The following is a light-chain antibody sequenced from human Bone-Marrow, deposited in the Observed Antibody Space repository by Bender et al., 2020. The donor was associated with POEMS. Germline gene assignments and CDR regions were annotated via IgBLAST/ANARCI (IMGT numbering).Light chain of an antibody. J-gene: IGLJ3*02. V-gene: IGLV1-44*01. CDR3: AAWDAGLSGGV. CDR2: SDN. Sequence: QSVLTQPPSASGTPGQRVTISCSGSNSNIGTNAVNWYQQFPGTATNLLIYSDNQRPLGVPDRLYAFKSCTSAPLAISGLQSEDGADYYCAAWDAGLSGGVFGGGTKLTVL. CDR1: NSNIGTNA.